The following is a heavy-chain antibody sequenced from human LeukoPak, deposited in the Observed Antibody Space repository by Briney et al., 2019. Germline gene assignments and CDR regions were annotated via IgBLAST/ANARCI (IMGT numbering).Heavy chain of an antibody. CDR1: GFTFSSYS. Sequence: GGSLRLSCAASGFTFSSYSMNWVRQAPGKGLEWVSSISSSSSYIYYADSVKGRFTISRDNAKNSLYLQMNSLRAEDTAVCYCARVVFGVVGSYYFDYWGQGTLVTVSS. J-gene: IGHJ4*02. D-gene: IGHD3-3*01. CDR3: ARVVFGVVGSYYFDY. V-gene: IGHV3-21*01. CDR2: ISSSSSYI.